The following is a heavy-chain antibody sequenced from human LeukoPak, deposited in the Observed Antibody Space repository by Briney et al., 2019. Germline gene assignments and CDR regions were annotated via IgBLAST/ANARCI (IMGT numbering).Heavy chain of an antibody. CDR1: GGTFSSYA. V-gene: IGHV1-69*05. Sequence: GASVKVSCKASGGTFSSYAISWVRQAPGQGLEWMGGIIPIFGTANYAQKFQGRVTITTDESTSTAYMGLSSLRSEDTAVYYCARSVGGGNSGYYYYYMDVWGKGTTVTVSS. CDR2: IIPIFGTA. J-gene: IGHJ6*03. CDR3: ARSVGGGNSGYYYYYMDV. D-gene: IGHD4-23*01.